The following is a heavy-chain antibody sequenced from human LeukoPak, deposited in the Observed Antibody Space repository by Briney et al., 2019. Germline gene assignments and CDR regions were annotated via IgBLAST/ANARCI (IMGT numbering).Heavy chain of an antibody. CDR1: GFTFSDFY. CDR2: IKSKTDGGTT. Sequence: GGSLRLSCAASGFTFSDFYMTWIRQAPGKGLEWVGRIKSKTDGGTTDYAAPVKGRFTISRDDSKNTLYLQMNSLKTEDTAVYYCTTEGSYYDILTGYGEYYFDYWGQGTLVTVSS. J-gene: IGHJ4*02. D-gene: IGHD3-9*01. CDR3: TTEGSYYDILTGYGEYYFDY. V-gene: IGHV3-15*01.